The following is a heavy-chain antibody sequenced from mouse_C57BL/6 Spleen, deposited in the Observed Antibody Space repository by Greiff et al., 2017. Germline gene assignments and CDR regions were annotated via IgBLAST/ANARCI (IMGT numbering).Heavy chain of an antibody. CDR3: ARGGDSSGAWFAY. J-gene: IGHJ3*01. Sequence: VQLQQPGAELVKPGASVKLSCKASGYTFTSYWMQWVKQRPGQGLEWIGEIDPSDRYTNYNQKFKGKATLTVDTSSSTAYMQLSSLTSEDSAVYYCARGGDSSGAWFAYWGQGTLVTVSA. CDR2: IDPSDRYT. D-gene: IGHD3-2*02. CDR1: GYTFTSYW. V-gene: IGHV1-50*01.